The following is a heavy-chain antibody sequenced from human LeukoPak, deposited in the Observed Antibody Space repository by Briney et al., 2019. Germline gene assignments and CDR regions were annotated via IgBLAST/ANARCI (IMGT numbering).Heavy chain of an antibody. V-gene: IGHV7-4-1*02. D-gene: IGHD3-22*01. CDR2: INTKTGRP. Sequence: ASVKVSCKASGYTFTRHAMNWVRQAPGQGLEWMGWINTKTGRPTYAQGFTGRFAFSLDTSVSTAYLQISSLKAEDTAVYYCVRDRPHHYDSSAFLYWGQGTLVTVSS. J-gene: IGHJ4*02. CDR3: VRDRPHHYDSSAFLY. CDR1: GYTFTRHA.